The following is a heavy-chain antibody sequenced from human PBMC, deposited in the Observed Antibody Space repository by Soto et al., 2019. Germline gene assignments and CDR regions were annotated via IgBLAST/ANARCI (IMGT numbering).Heavy chain of an antibody. CDR3: AGTTLRGYSGYDLNWFDP. CDR2: INPNSGGT. J-gene: IGHJ5*02. V-gene: IGHV1-2*02. CDR1: GYTFTGYY. D-gene: IGHD5-12*01. Sequence: ASVKVSCKASGYTFTGYYMHWVRQAPGQGLEWMGWINPNSGGTNYAQKFQGRVTMTRDTSISTAYMELSRLRSDDTAVYYCAGTTLRGYSGYDLNWFDPWGQGTLVTVS.